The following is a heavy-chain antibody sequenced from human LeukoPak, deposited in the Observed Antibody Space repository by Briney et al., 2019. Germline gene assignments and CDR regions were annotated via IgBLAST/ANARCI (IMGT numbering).Heavy chain of an antibody. CDR3: ARVVSGYSSGWRFDY. Sequence: ASVKVFCKASGGTFSSYAISWVRQAPGQGLEWMGGIIPIFGTANYAQKFQGRVTITADESTSTAYMELSSLRSEDTAVYYCARVVSGYSSGWRFDYWGQGTLVTVSS. CDR2: IIPIFGTA. V-gene: IGHV1-69*13. CDR1: GGTFSSYA. J-gene: IGHJ4*02. D-gene: IGHD6-19*01.